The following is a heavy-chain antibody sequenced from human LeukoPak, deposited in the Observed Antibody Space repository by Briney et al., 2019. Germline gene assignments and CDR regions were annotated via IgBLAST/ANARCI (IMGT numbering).Heavy chain of an antibody. CDR3: ARGLYGSGRRSLMAL. Sequence: PGGSLRLSCAASGFPFHNYWMTWVRQAPGKWLEWVANIDQDESEKYYVDSVKGRFTISRDNADKSLYLEMTSLRVEDTAIYYCARGLYGSGRRSLMALWGPGTLVTVSS. J-gene: IGHJ4*02. V-gene: IGHV3-7*01. CDR2: IDQDESEK. D-gene: IGHD3-10*01. CDR1: GFPFHNYW.